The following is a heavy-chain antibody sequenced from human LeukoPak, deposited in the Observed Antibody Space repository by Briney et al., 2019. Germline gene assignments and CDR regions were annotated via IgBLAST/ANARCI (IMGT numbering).Heavy chain of an antibody. CDR2: ISDIGSI. J-gene: IGHJ3*02. CDR1: GGSISSYY. V-gene: IGHV4-59*12. D-gene: IGHD6-25*01. CDR3: ARDLDRGPQRMAFDI. Sequence: SETLSLTCTVSGGSISSYYWSWIRQPPGKGLEWIAYISDIGSINYNPSLKSRVTISVDTSKNQFSLKLSSVTAADTAVYYCARDLDRGPQRMAFDIWGQGTMVTVSS.